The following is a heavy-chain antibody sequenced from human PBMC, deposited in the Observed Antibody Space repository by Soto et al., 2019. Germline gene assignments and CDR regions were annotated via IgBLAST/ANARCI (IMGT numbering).Heavy chain of an antibody. CDR3: ARDRSGPGDEYSSGWYGMDV. D-gene: IGHD6-19*01. Sequence: GGSLRLSCAASGFTFSSYGMHWVRQAPGKGLEWVAVIWYDGSNKYYADSVKGRFTISRDNSKNTLYLQMNSLRAEDTAVYYCARDRSGPGDEYSSGWYGMDVWGQGTTVTVSS. CDR2: IWYDGSNK. V-gene: IGHV3-33*01. CDR1: GFTFSSYG. J-gene: IGHJ6*02.